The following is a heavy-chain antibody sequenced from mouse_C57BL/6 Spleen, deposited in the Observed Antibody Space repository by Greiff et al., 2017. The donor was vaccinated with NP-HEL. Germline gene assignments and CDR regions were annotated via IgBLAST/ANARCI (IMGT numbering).Heavy chain of an antibody. J-gene: IGHJ2*01. CDR3: AREGGVPYYFDY. Sequence: QVQLQQSGPELVKPGASVKISCKASGYAFSSSWMNWVKQRPGKGLEWIGRIYPGDGDTNYNGKFKGKATLTADKSSSTAYMQLSSLTSEDSAVYFCAREGGVPYYFDYWGQGTTLTVSS. CDR2: IYPGDGDT. V-gene: IGHV1-82*01. CDR1: GYAFSSSW.